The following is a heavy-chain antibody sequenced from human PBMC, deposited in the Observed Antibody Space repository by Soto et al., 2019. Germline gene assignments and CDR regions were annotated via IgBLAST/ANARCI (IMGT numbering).Heavy chain of an antibody. J-gene: IGHJ6*02. Sequence: QVHLVESGGGVVQPGRSLRLSCAASGFTFRNCAMHWVRQAPGKGLECVAVISYDGGNKFYRDYVKGRFTISRDNSKNTLYLQINSLRYEDTAVYYCARGDREDIAVVIGVRPGEYGVDVWGQGTTVTVSS. CDR3: ARGDREDIAVVIGVRPGEYGVDV. CDR2: ISYDGGNK. CDR1: GFTFRNCA. D-gene: IGHD2-15*01. V-gene: IGHV3-30-3*01.